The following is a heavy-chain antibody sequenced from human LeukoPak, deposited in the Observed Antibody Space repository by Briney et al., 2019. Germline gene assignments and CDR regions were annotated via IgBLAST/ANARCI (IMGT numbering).Heavy chain of an antibody. V-gene: IGHV3-23*01. Sequence: GGSLRLSRAASGFSFSNYSMSWVRQAPGKGREWVSAISGRGAKTYYADSVKGLFTTSRDNSKNTLYMQMNSLRAADTAVYYCAKAVVIVPTATPIDYGGQGTLVTVSS. J-gene: IGHJ4*02. CDR1: GFSFSNYS. D-gene: IGHD2-2*01. CDR2: ISGRGAKT. CDR3: AKAVVIVPTATPIDY.